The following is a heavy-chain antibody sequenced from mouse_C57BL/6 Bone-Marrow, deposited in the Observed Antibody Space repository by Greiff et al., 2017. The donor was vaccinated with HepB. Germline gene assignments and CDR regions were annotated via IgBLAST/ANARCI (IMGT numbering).Heavy chain of an antibody. D-gene: IGHD3-2*02. CDR2: INPSNGGT. Sequence: QVQLQQSGTELVKPGASLKLSCKATGYTFTSYWMHWVKQRPGQGLELIGNINPSNGGTNYNEKFRSKATLTVDKSSSTAYMQLSSLTSEDSAVYYCANSSGSSYAMDYWGQGTSVTVSS. CDR3: ANSSGSSYAMDY. V-gene: IGHV1-53*01. CDR1: GYTFTSYW. J-gene: IGHJ4*01.